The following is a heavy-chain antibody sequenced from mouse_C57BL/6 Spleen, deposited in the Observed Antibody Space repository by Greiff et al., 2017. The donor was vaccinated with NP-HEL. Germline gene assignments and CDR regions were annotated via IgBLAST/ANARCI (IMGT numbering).Heavy chain of an antibody. V-gene: IGHV1-55*01. CDR2: IYPGSGST. Sequence: VQLQQPGAELVKPGASVKMSCKASGYTFTSYWITWVKQRPGQGLEWIGDIYPGSGSTNYNEKFKSKATLTVDTSSSTAYMQLSSLTSEDSAVYYCARRETTVGAMDYWGQGTSVTVSS. D-gene: IGHD1-1*01. CDR3: ARRETTVGAMDY. CDR1: GYTFTSYW. J-gene: IGHJ4*01.